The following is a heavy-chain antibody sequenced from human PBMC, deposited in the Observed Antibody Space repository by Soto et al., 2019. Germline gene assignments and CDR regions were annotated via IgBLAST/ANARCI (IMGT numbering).Heavy chain of an antibody. CDR3: ARGADTYGYVLDY. CDR1: GYTFTINA. CDR2: VXDGNGXT. D-gene: IGHD5-18*01. V-gene: IGHV1-3*01. Sequence: XXVKVSCKSSGYTFTINAIHWVRHAPGQSLEWMGWVXDGNGXTKYLQNFQGRXXISSDTCXXTAYMELKSLRSEDTAVYYCARGADTYGYVLDYWGEGNLVTV. J-gene: IGHJ4*02.